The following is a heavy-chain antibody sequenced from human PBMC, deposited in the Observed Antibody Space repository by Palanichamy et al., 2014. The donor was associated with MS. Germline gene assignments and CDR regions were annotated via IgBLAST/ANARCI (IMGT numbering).Heavy chain of an antibody. CDR1: GYTFTGYY. Sequence: QVQLVQSGAEVKKPGASVKVSCKASGYTFTGYYMHWVRQAPGQGLEWMGRINPNSGGTNYAQKFQGRVTMTRDTSISTAYMELSRLRSDDTAVYYCARGISEVNRRIYWYFDLWGRGTLVTVSS. V-gene: IGHV1-2*06. J-gene: IGHJ2*01. CDR3: ARGISEVNRRIYWYFDL. CDR2: INPNSGGT. D-gene: IGHD1-14*01.